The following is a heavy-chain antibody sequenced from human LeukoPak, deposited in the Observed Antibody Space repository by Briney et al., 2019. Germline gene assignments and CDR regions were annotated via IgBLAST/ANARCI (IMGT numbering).Heavy chain of an antibody. CDR3: ARQSVTGNNGRGFFDY. Sequence: SETLSLTCAVSGYSITSPYHWGWIRQPPGKGLEWIGTISHTGSAYYNTSLKSRVTMSVDTSKSQFSLKLSSVTAADTALYYCARQSVTGNNGRGFFDYWGQGTQVTVSS. D-gene: IGHD1-20*01. V-gene: IGHV4-38-2*01. CDR1: GYSITSPYH. J-gene: IGHJ4*02. CDR2: ISHTGSA.